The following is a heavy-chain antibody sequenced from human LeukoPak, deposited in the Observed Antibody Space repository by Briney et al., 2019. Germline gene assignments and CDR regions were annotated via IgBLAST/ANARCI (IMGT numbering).Heavy chain of an antibody. J-gene: IGHJ4*02. CDR2: MNPNSGGT. V-gene: IGHV1-8*01. D-gene: IGHD7-27*01. CDR1: GYTFTSYD. CDR3: ARGPPNWGYDY. Sequence: ASVKVSCKASGYTFTSYDINWVRQATGQGLEWMGWMNPNSGGTGYAQKFQDRVTMTRNTSISTAYMELSSLRSDDTAVYYCARGPPNWGYDYWGPGTLVTVSS.